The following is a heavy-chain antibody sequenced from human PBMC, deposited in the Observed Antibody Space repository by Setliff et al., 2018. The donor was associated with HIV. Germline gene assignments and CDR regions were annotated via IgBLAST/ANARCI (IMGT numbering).Heavy chain of an antibody. CDR2: IYPGDSET. D-gene: IGHD2-15*01. V-gene: IGHV5-51*01. CDR3: VRLWYCSGVSCYFLLATFYYGLDV. CDR1: GYNFNNYW. J-gene: IGHJ6*02. Sequence: GESLKISCKGSGYNFNNYWIGWVRQRPGKGLEWMGIIYPGDSETRYSPSFQGQATISADKSITTAYLQWSSLKASDTAMYYCVRLWYCSGVSCYFLLATFYYGLDVWGLGTSVTV.